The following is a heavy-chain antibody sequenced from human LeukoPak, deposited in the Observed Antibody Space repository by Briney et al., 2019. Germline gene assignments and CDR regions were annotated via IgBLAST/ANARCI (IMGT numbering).Heavy chain of an antibody. V-gene: IGHV3-23*01. J-gene: IGHJ4*02. Sequence: PGGSLRLSCAGSGFTFSRYGMSWVRQAPGKGLEWVSGISGSGDSTYYADSVKGRFSISRDNSKNTLYLQMNSLRAEDTAVYYCAREKYSYFDYWGQGTLVTVSS. CDR2: ISGSGDST. CDR3: AREKYSYFDY. CDR1: GFTFSRYG. D-gene: IGHD5-18*01.